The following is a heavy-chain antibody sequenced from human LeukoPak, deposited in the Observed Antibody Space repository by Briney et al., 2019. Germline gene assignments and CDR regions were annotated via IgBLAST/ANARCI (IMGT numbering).Heavy chain of an antibody. J-gene: IGHJ3*02. CDR1: GGSISSGGYY. Sequence: SETLSLTCTVSGGSISSGGYYWSWIRQPPGKGLEWIGYIYHSGSTYYNPSLKSRVTISVDRSKNQFSLKLSSVTAADTAVYYCARGTPKYYDILTGYSNAFDIWGQGTMVTVSS. V-gene: IGHV4-30-2*01. D-gene: IGHD3-9*01. CDR2: IYHSGST. CDR3: ARGTPKYYDILTGYSNAFDI.